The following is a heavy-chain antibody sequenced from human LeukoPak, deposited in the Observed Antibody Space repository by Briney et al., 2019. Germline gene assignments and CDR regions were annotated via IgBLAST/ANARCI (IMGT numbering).Heavy chain of an antibody. Sequence: SDTLSLTRTVSGVSLSNIIHDLGSIRHPPGTGVEWGGRIYYSGSTHYNPSLKSRVTISVDTSTKHFSPKLCSVTAADTASYFCTRDVVGYYYYMDVWGKGTTVTVSS. V-gene: IGHV4-39*02. CDR1: GVSLSNIIHD. J-gene: IGHJ6*03. CDR3: TRDVVGYYYYMDV. CDR2: IYYSGST.